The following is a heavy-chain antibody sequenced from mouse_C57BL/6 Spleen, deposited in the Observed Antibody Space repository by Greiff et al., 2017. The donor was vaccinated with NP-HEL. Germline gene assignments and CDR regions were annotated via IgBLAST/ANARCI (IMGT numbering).Heavy chain of an antibody. CDR1: GYTFTSYW. CDR2: IDPNSGGT. Sequence: VKLQESGAELVKPGASVKLSCKASGYTFTSYWMHWVKQRPGRGLEWIGRIDPNSGGTKYNEKFKSKATLTVDKPSSTAYMQLSSLTSEDSAVYYCASPYYYGSSYWFAYWGQGTLVTVSA. CDR3: ASPYYYGSSYWFAY. V-gene: IGHV1-72*01. J-gene: IGHJ3*01. D-gene: IGHD1-1*01.